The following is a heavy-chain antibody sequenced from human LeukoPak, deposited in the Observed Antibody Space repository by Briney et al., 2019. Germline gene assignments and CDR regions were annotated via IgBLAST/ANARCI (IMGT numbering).Heavy chain of an antibody. CDR3: LHGGNSGDWVF. D-gene: IGHD4-23*01. CDR2: VFHSGST. J-gene: IGHJ4*02. Sequence: SETLSLTCTVSGVSIRSSTNWWTWVRQAPGKGLEWIGEVFHSGSTNYNPSLKSRVTMSADKSMNQFSLNLSAVTAADTAVYYCLHGGNSGDWVFWGQGTLVTVSS. CDR1: GVSIRSSTNW. V-gene: IGHV4-4*02.